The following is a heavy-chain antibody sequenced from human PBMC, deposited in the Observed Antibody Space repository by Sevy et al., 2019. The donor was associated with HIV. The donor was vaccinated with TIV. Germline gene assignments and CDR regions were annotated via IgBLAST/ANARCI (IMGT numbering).Heavy chain of an antibody. CDR3: AREGCSKPHDY. V-gene: IGHV3-23*01. CDR2: FSFGCGKI. CDR1: GFTFSSYA. J-gene: IGHJ4*02. D-gene: IGHD3-10*02. Sequence: GSLRLSCAASGFTFSSYAMSWVRQAPGKGLEWVSTFSFGCGKIHYADSVKGRFTISRDNSKNTLYLQMHSLRAEDTAAYYCAREGCSKPHDYWGQGTLVTVSS.